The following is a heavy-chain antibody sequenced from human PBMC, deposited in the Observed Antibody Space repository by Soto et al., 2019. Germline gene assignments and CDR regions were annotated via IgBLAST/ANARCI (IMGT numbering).Heavy chain of an antibody. J-gene: IGHJ4*02. CDR2: IIPIFGTA. D-gene: IGHD5-18*01. V-gene: IGHV1-69*13. Sequence: GASVKVSCKASGGTFSSYAISWVRQAPGQGLEWMGGIIPIFGTANYAQKFQGRVTITADESTSTAYMELSSLRSEDTAVYYCARVQPRYSYGPLDYWGQGTLVTVSS. CDR3: ARVQPRYSYGPLDY. CDR1: GGTFSSYA.